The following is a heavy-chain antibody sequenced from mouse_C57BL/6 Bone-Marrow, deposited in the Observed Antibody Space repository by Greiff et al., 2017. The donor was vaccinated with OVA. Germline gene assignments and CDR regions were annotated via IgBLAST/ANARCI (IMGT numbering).Heavy chain of an antibody. V-gene: IGHV1-64*01. J-gene: IGHJ3*01. CDR1: GYTFTSYW. CDR3: ARSGYYYVTWFAY. CDR2: IHPNSGST. Sequence: QVQLQQPGAELVKPGASVKLSCKASGYTFTSYWMHWVKQRPGQGLEWIGMIHPNSGSTNYNEKFKSKATLTVDKSSSTAYMQLSSLTSEDSAVYYCARSGYYYVTWFAYWGQGTLVTVSA. D-gene: IGHD1-1*01.